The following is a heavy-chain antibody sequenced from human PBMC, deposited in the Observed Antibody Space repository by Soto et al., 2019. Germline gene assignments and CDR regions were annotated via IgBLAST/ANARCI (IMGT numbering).Heavy chain of an antibody. CDR1: GFTFSSYW. J-gene: IGHJ5*02. V-gene: IGHV3-7*01. D-gene: IGHD1-7*01. CDR2: IKQDGSEK. Sequence: GGSLRLSCAASGFTFSSYWMSWVRQAPGKGLEWVANIKQDGSEKYYVDSVKGRFTISRDNAKNSLYLQMNSLRAEDTAVYYCARLVGGITGTIAHQHNNWFDPWGQGTLVTVSS. CDR3: ARLVGGITGTIAHQHNNWFDP.